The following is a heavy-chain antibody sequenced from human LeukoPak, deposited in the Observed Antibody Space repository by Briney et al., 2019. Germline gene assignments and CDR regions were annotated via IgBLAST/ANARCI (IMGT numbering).Heavy chain of an antibody. V-gene: IGHV4-4*02. CDR3: ARVGMATIAL. J-gene: IGHJ3*01. CDR1: GGSISSVNW. Sequence: PSETLSLTCAVSGGSISSVNWWSWVRQPPGKGLEWIGEINHSGSTNYNPSLKSRVTISVDTSKNQFSLKLSSVTAADTAVYYCARVGMATIALWGQGTMVTVSS. D-gene: IGHD5-24*01. CDR2: INHSGST.